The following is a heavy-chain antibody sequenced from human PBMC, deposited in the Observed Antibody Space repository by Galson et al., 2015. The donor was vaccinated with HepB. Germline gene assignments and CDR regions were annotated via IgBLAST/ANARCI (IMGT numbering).Heavy chain of an antibody. CDR1: GFTFSSFN. Sequence: SLRLSCAASGFTFSSFNMHWVRQAPGKGLEWVSSIDSAGNFIYYSDSVKGRVTISRDNPSNSLYLDINSLRVEDTAVYYCARMMDSKTWYPLYGLDVWGHGTTVTVAS. V-gene: IGHV3-21*01. CDR3: ARMMDSKTWYPLYGLDV. CDR2: IDSAGNFI. J-gene: IGHJ6*02. D-gene: IGHD2-2*03.